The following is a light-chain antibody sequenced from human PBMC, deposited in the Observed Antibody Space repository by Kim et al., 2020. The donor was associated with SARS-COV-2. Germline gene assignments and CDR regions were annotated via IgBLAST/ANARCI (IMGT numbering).Light chain of an antibody. V-gene: IGKV1-8*01. CDR1: QGISSY. Sequence: SACTGARVTITCRASQGISSYLAWCQQKPGKAPKLLIYAASTLQSGVPSRFSGSGSGTDFTLTISCLQSEDFATYYCQQYYSYPRFGQGTRLEIK. CDR3: QQYYSYPR. J-gene: IGKJ5*01. CDR2: AAS.